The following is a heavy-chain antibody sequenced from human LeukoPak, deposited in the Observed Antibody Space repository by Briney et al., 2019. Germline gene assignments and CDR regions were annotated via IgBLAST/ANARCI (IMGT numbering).Heavy chain of an antibody. Sequence: ASVKVSCKASGYTFTSYDINWVRQATGQGLEWMGWMNPNSGNTGYARKFQGRVTMTRDTSMSTAFMELSSLTSEDTAVYYCARGVNSQGTAMVLFDSWGQGSLVTVSA. CDR2: MNPNSGNT. J-gene: IGHJ4*02. CDR1: GYTFTSYD. D-gene: IGHD5-18*01. V-gene: IGHV1-8*02. CDR3: ARGVNSQGTAMVLFDS.